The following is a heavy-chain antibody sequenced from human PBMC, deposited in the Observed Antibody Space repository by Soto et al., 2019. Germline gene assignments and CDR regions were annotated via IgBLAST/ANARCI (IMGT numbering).Heavy chain of an antibody. CDR3: SRDKDPLQLSGNYYYILDV. J-gene: IGHJ6*02. CDR1: GGTFSNSA. V-gene: IGHV1-69*12. CDR2: IMPIFRTP. Sequence: QVHLEQSGTEVKKPGSSVKVSCKASGGTFSNSAISWVRQAPGQGLEWMGGIMPIFRTPDYAQKFQGRVTITADESTSAAYMELSGLRSDDTAVYYCSRDKDPLQLSGNYYYILDVWGQGTTVTVSS. D-gene: IGHD5-12*01.